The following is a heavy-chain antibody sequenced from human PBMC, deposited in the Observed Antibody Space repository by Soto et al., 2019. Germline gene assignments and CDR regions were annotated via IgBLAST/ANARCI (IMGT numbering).Heavy chain of an antibody. CDR2: IKQGGSEK. J-gene: IGHJ6*02. CDR3: ARVVVVVAAHYYYYGMDV. V-gene: IGHV3-7*01. CDR1: GFTCSSYW. D-gene: IGHD2-15*01. Sequence: GGSLRLSCAASGFTCSSYWMSWVRQAPGKGLEWVANIKQGGSEKYDVDSVKGLFTISRDNAKNSLSLQMNSLRAEDTAVYYCARVVVVVAAHYYYYGMDVWGQGXTVTVS.